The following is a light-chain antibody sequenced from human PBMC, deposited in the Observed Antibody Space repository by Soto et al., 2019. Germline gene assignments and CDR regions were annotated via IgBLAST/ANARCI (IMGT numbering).Light chain of an antibody. CDR1: QSISSW. V-gene: IGKV1-5*03. Sequence: DIQMTQSPSTLSASVGDRVTITCRASQSISSWLAWYQQKPGKAPKLLIYKASSLESGVPSRFSGSGSGTEFTLTISSLQPDDFATYYCQQYNSPPGYTFGQGTKLEIK. J-gene: IGKJ2*01. CDR2: KAS. CDR3: QQYNSPPGYT.